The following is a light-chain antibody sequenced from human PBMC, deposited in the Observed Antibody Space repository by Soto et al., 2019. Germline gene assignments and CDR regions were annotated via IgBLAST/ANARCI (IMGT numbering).Light chain of an antibody. Sequence: EMVFTQSPSTLSVSPGERATVSCRASQSVSSSYLAWYQQKPGQAPRLLIYDASNRATGIPARFSGSGSGTDFTLTISSLEPEDFAVYYCQQRSNWPLTFGQGTRLE. V-gene: IGKV3-11*01. CDR1: QSVSSSY. J-gene: IGKJ5*01. CDR3: QQRSNWPLT. CDR2: DAS.